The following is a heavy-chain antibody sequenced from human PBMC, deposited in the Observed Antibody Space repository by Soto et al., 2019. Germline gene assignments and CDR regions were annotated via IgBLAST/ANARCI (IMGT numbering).Heavy chain of an antibody. J-gene: IGHJ1*01. Sequence: GGSLRLSCAASGFTFSSYWMRWVRQVPGKGLGWVANINQEGSEKYYVDSVKGRFTISRDNAKNSLYLQMSSLGAEDTAVYYCARELVVGPDEYLKHWGRGTLVTAPQ. CDR1: GFTFSSYW. CDR2: INQEGSEK. V-gene: IGHV3-7*01. D-gene: IGHD3-22*01. CDR3: ARELVVGPDEYLKH.